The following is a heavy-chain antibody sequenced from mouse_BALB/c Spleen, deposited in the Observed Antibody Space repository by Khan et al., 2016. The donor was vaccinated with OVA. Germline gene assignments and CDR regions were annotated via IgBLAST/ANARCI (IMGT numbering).Heavy chain of an antibody. Sequence: VQLQESGPGLVVPSQSLSITCTVSGFSLTGYGVNWVRQPPGKGLEWLGMIWGDGSTDYNSGIKSRLSITKDNSKSQVFLKMNSLQTDDTARYYCARAYYANYREAMDYWGQGNSVTVSS. CDR3: ARAYYANYREAMDY. D-gene: IGHD2-10*01. V-gene: IGHV2-6-7*01. CDR1: GFSLTGYG. J-gene: IGHJ4*01. CDR2: IWGDGST.